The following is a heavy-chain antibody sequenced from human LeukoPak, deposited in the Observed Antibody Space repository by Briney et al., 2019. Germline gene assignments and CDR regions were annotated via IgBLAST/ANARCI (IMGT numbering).Heavy chain of an antibody. CDR3: ARVRCSGWQNWFDP. V-gene: IGHV1-18*01. CDR1: GYTFTSYG. J-gene: IGHJ5*02. Sequence: ASVKVSCKASGYTFTSYGISWVRQAPGQGLEWMGWISAYNGNTNYAQKLQGRVTMTTHTSTSTAYMELRSLRSDDTAVYYCARVRCSGWQNWFDPWGQGTLVTVSS. CDR2: ISAYNGNT. D-gene: IGHD6-19*01.